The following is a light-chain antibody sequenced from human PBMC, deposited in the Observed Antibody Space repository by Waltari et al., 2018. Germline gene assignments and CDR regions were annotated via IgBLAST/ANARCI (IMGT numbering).Light chain of an antibody. CDR2: DVS. CDR3: SSYTISSTLNWV. V-gene: IGLV2-14*03. Sequence: QSALTQPASVSGSPGQSITISCTGPSSDVGGFNFVSWYQQHPGKAPKLMIYDVSKRPSGVSNRFSGSKSGNTASLTISGLQAEDEADYYCSSYTISSTLNWVFGGGTKLTVL. CDR1: SSDVGGFNF. J-gene: IGLJ3*02.